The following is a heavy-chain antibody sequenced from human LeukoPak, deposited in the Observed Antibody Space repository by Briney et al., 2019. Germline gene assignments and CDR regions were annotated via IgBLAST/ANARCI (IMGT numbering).Heavy chain of an antibody. D-gene: IGHD1-26*01. Sequence: GGSLRLSCAASGFTFSSYAMSWVRQAPGKGLEWVSAISGSGGSTYYADSVKGRFTISRDNSKNTLYLQMNSLRAEDTAVYYCVKQWARLNDAFDIWGQGTMVTVSS. CDR3: VKQWARLNDAFDI. J-gene: IGHJ3*02. CDR1: GFTFSSYA. CDR2: ISGSGGST. V-gene: IGHV3-23*01.